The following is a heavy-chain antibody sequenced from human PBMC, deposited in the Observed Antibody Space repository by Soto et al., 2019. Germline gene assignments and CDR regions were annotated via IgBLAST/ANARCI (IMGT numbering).Heavy chain of an antibody. CDR2: ISGSGGST. V-gene: IGHV3-23*01. Sequence: GGSLRLSCAASGFTFSSYAMSWVRQAPGKGLEWVSAISGSGGSTYYADSVKGRFTISRDNSKNTLYLQMNSLRAEDTAVYYCAKGGKYYDFWSGYHADGWIYFDYWGQGTLVTVSS. CDR3: AKGGKYYDFWSGYHADGWIYFDY. D-gene: IGHD3-3*01. CDR1: GFTFSSYA. J-gene: IGHJ4*02.